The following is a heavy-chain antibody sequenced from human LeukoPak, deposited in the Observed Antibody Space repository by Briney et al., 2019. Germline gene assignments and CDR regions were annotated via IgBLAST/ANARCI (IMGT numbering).Heavy chain of an antibody. Sequence: SETLSLTCTVSGGSISSYYWSWIRQPPGKGLEWIGYIYYSGSTNYNPSLKSRVTISVDTSKNQFSLKLSSVTAADTAVYYCARRVPRRWVFDYWGQGTLVTVSS. CDR2: IYYSGST. CDR3: ARRVPRRWVFDY. D-gene: IGHD6-13*01. J-gene: IGHJ4*02. V-gene: IGHV4-59*12. CDR1: GGSISSYY.